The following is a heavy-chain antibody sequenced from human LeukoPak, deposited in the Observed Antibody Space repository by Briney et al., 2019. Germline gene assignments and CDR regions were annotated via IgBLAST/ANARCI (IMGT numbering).Heavy chain of an antibody. V-gene: IGHV4-34*01. D-gene: IGHD6-13*01. CDR1: GGSFSGYY. Sequence: SETLSLTCAVYGGSFSGYYWSWIRQPPGKGLEWIGEINHSGSTNYNPSLKSRVTISVDTSKNQFSLKPSSVTAADTAVYYCARVVPSIAAAPYNWFDPWGQGTLVTVSS. CDR3: ARVVPSIAAAPYNWFDP. CDR2: INHSGST. J-gene: IGHJ5*02.